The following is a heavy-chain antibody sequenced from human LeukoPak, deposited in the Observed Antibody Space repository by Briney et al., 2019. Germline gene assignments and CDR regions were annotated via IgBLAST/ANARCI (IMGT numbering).Heavy chain of an antibody. V-gene: IGHV3-11*01. CDR1: GFTFSDYY. CDR2: ISSSCSTI. J-gene: IGHJ6*02. Sequence: GGSLRLSCAASGFTFSDYYMSWIRQAPGKGLEWVSYISSSCSTIYYADSVKGRFTISRDNAKNSLYLQMNRLRAEDTAVYYCARESYYYYYGMDVWGQGTTVTVSS. CDR3: ARESYYYYYGMDV.